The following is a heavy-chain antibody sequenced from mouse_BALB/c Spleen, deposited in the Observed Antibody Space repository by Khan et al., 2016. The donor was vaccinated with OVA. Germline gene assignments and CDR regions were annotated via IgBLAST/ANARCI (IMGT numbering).Heavy chain of an antibody. D-gene: IGHD2-14*01. Sequence: QVQLKESGPELKKPGETVQISCKASGFTFTKNGMNWVKQAPGKGLKWMGWINTYTGEPTFADDFKGRFALSLETSASTAYLQINSLKNEDTAKYFCARVGYNGTMDCWGPGTSVIVSS. CDR2: INTYTGEP. J-gene: IGHJ4*01. CDR3: ARVGYNGTMDC. CDR1: GFTFTKNG. V-gene: IGHV9-3-1*01.